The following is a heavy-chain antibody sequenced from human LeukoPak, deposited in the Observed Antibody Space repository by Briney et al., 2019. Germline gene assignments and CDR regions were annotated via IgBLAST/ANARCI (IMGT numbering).Heavy chain of an antibody. CDR3: ARDVYCSSTSCYLWFDP. Sequence: ASVKVSCKASGYTFTASFIHWVRQAPGQGLEWMGWVKPNTGGTNYAQKFQGRVTMTRDTSISTAYMELSRLRSDDTAVYYCARDVYCSSTSCYLWFDPWGQGTLVTVSS. CDR1: GYTFTASF. D-gene: IGHD2-2*01. CDR2: VKPNTGGT. J-gene: IGHJ5*02. V-gene: IGHV1-2*02.